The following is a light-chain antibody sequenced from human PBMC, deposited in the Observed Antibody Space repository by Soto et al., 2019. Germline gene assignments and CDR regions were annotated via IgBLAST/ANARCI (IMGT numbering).Light chain of an antibody. CDR3: QSHDSSLNSWV. J-gene: IGLJ3*02. CDR2: GNT. V-gene: IGLV1-40*01. Sequence: QSVLTQPPSMSGAPGQRVTISCTGSSSNIGAGDDEHWYQLLPGTAPKLLIYGNTNRPSGVPDRFSGSKSGTSASLAITGLRAEDEADYYCQSHDSSLNSWVFGGGTKLTVL. CDR1: SSNIGAGDD.